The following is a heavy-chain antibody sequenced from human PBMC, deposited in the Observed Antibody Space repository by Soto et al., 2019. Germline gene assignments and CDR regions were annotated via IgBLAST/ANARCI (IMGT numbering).Heavy chain of an antibody. CDR1: GFTFSLYG. Sequence: QVQLVESGGGVVQPGRSQRLSCAASGFTFSLYGIHWVRQAPGKGLEWLAVISHDGSTKYYADSVKGRFTVSRDNSKNSVYLQMNSLRGEDTAIYYCAKDFPSGSSRYDRFDPWGLGTSVIVS. D-gene: IGHD6-19*01. J-gene: IGHJ5*02. V-gene: IGHV3-30*18. CDR2: ISHDGSTK. CDR3: AKDFPSGSSRYDRFDP.